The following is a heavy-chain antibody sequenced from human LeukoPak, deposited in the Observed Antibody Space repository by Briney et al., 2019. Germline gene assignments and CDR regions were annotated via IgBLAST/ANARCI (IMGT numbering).Heavy chain of an antibody. J-gene: IGHJ6*02. CDR2: INGGNGAT. Sequence: ASVKVSCKASGYTFTRYFIHWVRQAPGQSPEWMGLINGGNGATRLSQKFQGRVTITRDTSASTAHMKLSSLMSEDTAVYYCARDWPESYDYYGMDVWGQGTTVTVSS. CDR3: ARDWPESYDYYGMDV. CDR1: GYTFTRYF. V-gene: IGHV1-3*01.